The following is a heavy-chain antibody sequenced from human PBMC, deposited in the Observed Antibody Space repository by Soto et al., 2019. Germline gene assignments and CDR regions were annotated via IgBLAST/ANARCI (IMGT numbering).Heavy chain of an antibody. CDR3: ARHTSYFGSGSCLDY. Sequence: QVQLQESGPGLVKPSETLSLTCTISGGSLNSYYWSWIRQPPGKGLEWIGYIYYSGDTYYNPSLKSRVTISVDTSKNQFSLKLSSMTAADTAVYYCARHTSYFGSGSCLDYWGQGTLVTVSS. CDR2: IYYSGDT. J-gene: IGHJ4*02. CDR1: GGSLNSYY. V-gene: IGHV4-59*08. D-gene: IGHD3-10*01.